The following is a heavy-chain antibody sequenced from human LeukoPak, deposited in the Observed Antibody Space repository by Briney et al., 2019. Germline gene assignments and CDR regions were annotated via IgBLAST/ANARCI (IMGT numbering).Heavy chain of an antibody. CDR2: IYPGDADT. Sequence: GEALKISCKGSGYSFTSYWIGWVRRMPGKSLQGMGIIYPGDADTRYSPSFQGEVTISADKSISTAYLQWSSLKASDTAMCYCARRIWNSSSRGDAFDIWGQGTMVTVAS. CDR3: ARRIWNSSSRGDAFDI. CDR1: GYSFTSYW. D-gene: IGHD6-6*01. V-gene: IGHV5-51*01. J-gene: IGHJ3*02.